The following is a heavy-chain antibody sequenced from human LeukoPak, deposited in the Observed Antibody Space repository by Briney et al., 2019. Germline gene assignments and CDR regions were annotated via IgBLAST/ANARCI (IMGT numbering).Heavy chain of an antibody. CDR2: IKQDGSEK. CDR1: GFTFSNLW. D-gene: IGHD5-18*01. Sequence: GGSLRLSCAASGFTFSNLWMSWVRQAPGKGLKWVANIKQDGSEKYYVDSVKGRFTISRDNAENSLYLQMNSLRVEDTAFYYCARDLAYSRLDYWGQGMLVTVSS. J-gene: IGHJ4*02. CDR3: ARDLAYSRLDY. V-gene: IGHV3-7*01.